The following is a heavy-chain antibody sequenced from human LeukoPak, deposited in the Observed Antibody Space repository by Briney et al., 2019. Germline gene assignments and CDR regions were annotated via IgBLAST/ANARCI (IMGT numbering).Heavy chain of an antibody. V-gene: IGHV4-39*01. CDR1: GGSISSSSAY. CDR3: VSPRGFSYGYFDY. Sequence: SETLSLTCTVCGGSISSSSAYWGWIRQPPGKGVEWIGSIYYSKNTYYNPSLKSRVTISADTSKNQFSLTLGSVSATDTAVYYCVSPRGFSYGYFDYWGQGTLVAVSS. CDR2: IYYSKNT. J-gene: IGHJ4*02. D-gene: IGHD5-18*01.